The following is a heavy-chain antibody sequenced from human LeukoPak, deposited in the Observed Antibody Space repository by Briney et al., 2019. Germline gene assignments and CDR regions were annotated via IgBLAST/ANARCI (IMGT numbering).Heavy chain of an antibody. J-gene: IGHJ4*02. CDR2: INPSGGST. CDR1: GYTFSSYY. D-gene: IGHD3-10*01. CDR3: ARDRGFDY. Sequence: APERSSSKGSGYTFSSYYIHSGRDAPVHRVEWMGIINPSGGSTSYAQKFQGRVTMTRDTSTSTVYMELSSLRSEDTAVYYCARDRGFDYWGQGTLVTVSS. V-gene: IGHV1-46*01.